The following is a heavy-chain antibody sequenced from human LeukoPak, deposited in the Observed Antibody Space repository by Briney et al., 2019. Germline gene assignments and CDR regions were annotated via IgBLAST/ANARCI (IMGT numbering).Heavy chain of an antibody. V-gene: IGHV4-39*01. J-gene: IGHJ4*02. CDR1: GGSISSSSYY. CDR2: IYYSGST. Sequence: SETLSLTCTVSGGSISSSSYYWGCIRQPPGKGLEWIGRIYYSGSTYYNPSLKSRVTISVDTSKHQFSLKLSSVTAADTAVYYCARRRKVGQQLVRGYYFDYWGQGTLVTVSS. D-gene: IGHD6-13*01. CDR3: ARRRKVGQQLVRGYYFDY.